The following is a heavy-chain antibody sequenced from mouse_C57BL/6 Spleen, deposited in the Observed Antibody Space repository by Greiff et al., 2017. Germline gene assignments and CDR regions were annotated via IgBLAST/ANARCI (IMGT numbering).Heavy chain of an antibody. CDR1: GYTFTSYW. J-gene: IGHJ2*01. D-gene: IGHD1-1*01. V-gene: IGHV1-61*01. CDR3: ARGYYGSDYFDY. CDR2: IYPSDSET. Sequence: QVQLQQPGAELVRPGSSVKLSCKASGYTFTSYWMDWVKQRPGQGLEWIGNIYPSDSETHYNQKFKDKATLTVDKSSSTAYMQLSSLTSEDSAVYYCARGYYGSDYFDYWGQGTTLTVSS.